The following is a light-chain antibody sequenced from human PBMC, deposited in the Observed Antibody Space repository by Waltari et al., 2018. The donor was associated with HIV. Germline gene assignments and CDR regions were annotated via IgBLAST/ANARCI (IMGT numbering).Light chain of an antibody. CDR1: KSGDTY. Sequence: YELTQTPSVSVSPGQTASITSSGDKSGDTYACWYQQKPGQSPVLVIYQDSKRPSGIPERFSGSNSGNTATLTISGTQAMDEADYYCQAWDSSTVVFGGGTKLTVL. CDR2: QDS. V-gene: IGLV3-1*01. CDR3: QAWDSSTVV. J-gene: IGLJ2*01.